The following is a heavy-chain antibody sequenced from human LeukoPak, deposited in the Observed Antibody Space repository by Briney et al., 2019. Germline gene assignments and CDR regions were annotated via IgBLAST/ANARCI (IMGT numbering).Heavy chain of an antibody. D-gene: IGHD3-9*01. Sequence: SVKVSCKASGGTFSSYAISWVRQAPGQGLEWMGGIIPIFGTANYAQKFQGRVTITADESTSTAYMELSSLRSEDTAVYYCARGSPYYDILTGYYYYMDVWGKGTTVTVSS. CDR1: GGTFSSYA. J-gene: IGHJ6*03. CDR2: IIPIFGTA. V-gene: IGHV1-69*13. CDR3: ARGSPYYDILTGYYYYMDV.